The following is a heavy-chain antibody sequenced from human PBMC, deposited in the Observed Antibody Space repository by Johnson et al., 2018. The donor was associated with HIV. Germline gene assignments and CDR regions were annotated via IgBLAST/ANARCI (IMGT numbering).Heavy chain of an antibody. CDR3: ARELRGGHTDAFDI. CDR2: IYSGGST. V-gene: IGHV3-66*01. CDR1: GFTFDDYG. D-gene: IGHD5-18*01. J-gene: IGHJ3*02. Sequence: QLVESGGGVVRPGGSLRLSCAASGFTFDDYGMSWVRQAPGKGLEWVSVIYSGGSTYYADSVTGRFTISRDNSKNTLYLQMDSLRAEDTAVYYCARELRGGHTDAFDIWGQGTMVTVSS.